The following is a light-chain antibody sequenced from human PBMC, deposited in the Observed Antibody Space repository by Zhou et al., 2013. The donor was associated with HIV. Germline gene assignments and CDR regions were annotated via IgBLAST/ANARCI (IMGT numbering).Light chain of an antibody. J-gene: IGKJ4*01. V-gene: IGKV3-15*01. CDR2: GAS. CDR3: QQYNDWPPALT. CDR1: QNIGSN. Sequence: EIVLTQSPVTVSLSPGERARLACKSSQNIGSNLAWYQQKVAQAPRLLIYGASTRAAGVPANFSGSGSGTEFTLTISSMQSEDFAVYYCQQYNDWPPALTFGGGTKVEIK.